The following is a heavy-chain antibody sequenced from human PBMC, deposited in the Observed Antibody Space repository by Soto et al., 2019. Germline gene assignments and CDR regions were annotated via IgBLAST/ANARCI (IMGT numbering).Heavy chain of an antibody. CDR1: GDSITSSNW. V-gene: IGHV4-4*02. Sequence: QVQLQESGPGLVKPSGTLSLTCAVSGDSITSSNWWSWVRQAPGKGLEWIGEIYHSGATTYNPSLKSRATISVDPSNNHFSLKLTSVTAADTAVYFCARDLGTGTDYWGRNPGHRRL. CDR2: IYHSGAT. D-gene: IGHD1-1*01. J-gene: IGHJ4*01. CDR3: ARDLGTGTDY.